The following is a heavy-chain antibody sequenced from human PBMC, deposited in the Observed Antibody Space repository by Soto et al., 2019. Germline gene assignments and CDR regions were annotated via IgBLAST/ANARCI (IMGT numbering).Heavy chain of an antibody. D-gene: IGHD5-12*01. CDR2: IYYSGST. CDR3: ARAVEMATIWAY. CDR1: GCSISSYY. V-gene: IGHV4-59*01. Sequence: QVQLQESGPGLVKPSETLSLTCTVSGCSISSYYWSWIRQPPGKGLEWIGYIYYSGSTNYYPSLNSRVTIPVDTPKNQFSLKLSSVTAEDTAVYYSARAVEMATIWAYWGQGTLITVST. J-gene: IGHJ4*02.